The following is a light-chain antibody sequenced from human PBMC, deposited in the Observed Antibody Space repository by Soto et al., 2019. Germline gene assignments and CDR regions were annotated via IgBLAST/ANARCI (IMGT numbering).Light chain of an antibody. J-gene: IGKJ1*01. CDR3: MQGTHWPWT. CDR2: KVS. Sequence: DVVMTQSPLSLPVTLGQPASISCRSSQSLLYSDGNTFLNWFQQRPGQSPRRLIYKVSNRDSGVPDRFSGRGSGSDFTLKISRVEAEDVGVYYCMQGTHWPWTFGQGTKVEIK. V-gene: IGKV2-30*01. CDR1: QSLLYSDGNTF.